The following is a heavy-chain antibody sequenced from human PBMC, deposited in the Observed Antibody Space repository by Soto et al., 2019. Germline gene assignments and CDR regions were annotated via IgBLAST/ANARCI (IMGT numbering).Heavy chain of an antibody. CDR2: IYHSGST. D-gene: IGHD2-21*01. CDR1: GGSISSSNW. V-gene: IGHV4-4*02. Sequence: PSETLSLTCAVSGGSISSSNWWSWVRQPPGKGLEWIGEIYHSGSTNYNPSLKSRVTISVDKSKNQFSLKLSSVTAADTAVYYCARIVATQRGPMDYWGQGTLVTVSS. J-gene: IGHJ4*02. CDR3: ARIVATQRGPMDY.